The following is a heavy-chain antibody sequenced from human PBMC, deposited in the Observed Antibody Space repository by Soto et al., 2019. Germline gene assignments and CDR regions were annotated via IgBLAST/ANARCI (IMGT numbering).Heavy chain of an antibody. V-gene: IGHV4-39*01. CDR1: GGSISSSSYY. CDR3: ARLDGYKLTNYYYGMDV. D-gene: IGHD5-12*01. Sequence: QLQLQESGPGLVKPSETLSLTCTVSGGSISSSSYYWGWIRQPPGKGLEWIGSIYYSGSTYYNPSLRSRVTISVDTSKNQFSLKLSSVTAADTAVYYCARLDGYKLTNYYYGMDVWGQGTTVTVSS. J-gene: IGHJ6*02. CDR2: IYYSGST.